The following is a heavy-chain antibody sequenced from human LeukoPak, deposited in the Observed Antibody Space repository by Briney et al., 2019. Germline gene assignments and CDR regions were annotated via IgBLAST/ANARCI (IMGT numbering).Heavy chain of an antibody. CDR2: ISHSGST. D-gene: IGHD3-22*01. J-gene: IGHJ4*02. V-gene: IGHV4-34*01. CDR1: GGSFSDYF. CDR3: VTYYYGSSAPKRNY. Sequence: SETLSLTCAVYGGSFSDYFWSWIRQPPGRGLEWIGEISHSGSTTYNPSLRSRVTISGDTSKKQFSLKLSSVTAADTAVYFCVTYYYGSSAPKRNYWGQGILVTVSS.